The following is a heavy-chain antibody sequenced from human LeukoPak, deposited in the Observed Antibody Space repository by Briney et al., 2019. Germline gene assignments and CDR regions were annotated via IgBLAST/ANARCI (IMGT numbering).Heavy chain of an antibody. CDR2: VNLKSGYT. D-gene: IGHD3-10*01. J-gene: IGHJ4*02. V-gene: IGHV1-8*03. CDR3: ARTGITMVRGVQYYFDY. CDR1: GYTFTRFD. Sequence: ASVKVSCKASGYTFTRFDINWVRQATGQGLEWIGWVNLKSGYTGYAQKFQGRVTITRDTSASTAYMELSSLRSEDTAVYYCARTGITMVRGVQYYFDYWGQGTLVTVSS.